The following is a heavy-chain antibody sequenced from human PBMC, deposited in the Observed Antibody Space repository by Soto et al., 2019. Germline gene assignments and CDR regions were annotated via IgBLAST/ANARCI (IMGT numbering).Heavy chain of an antibody. J-gene: IGHJ4*02. Sequence: SETLSLTCAVYGGSFSGYYWSWIRQPPGKGLEWIGEINHSGSTNYNPSLKSRVTISVDTSKNQFSLKLSSVTAADTAVYYCARGGSGSGYDYMRRLWGFDYWGQGTLVTVS. V-gene: IGHV4-34*01. CDR2: INHSGST. CDR1: GGSFSGYY. CDR3: ARGGSGSGYDYMRRLWGFDY. D-gene: IGHD5-12*01.